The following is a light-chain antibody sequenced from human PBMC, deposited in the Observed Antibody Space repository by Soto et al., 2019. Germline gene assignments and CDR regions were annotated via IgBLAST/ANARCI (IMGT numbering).Light chain of an antibody. CDR1: QSVSSSY. CDR3: QQYGSSRT. J-gene: IGKJ1*01. Sequence: EIVLTQSPGTLSLSPGERATLSCRASQSVSSSYLAWYQQKPGQAPRLLIYGASSRATGIPDRFSGSGAGTDFTLPTSRLEPEDFAVYYCQQYGSSRTFGQGTKVEIK. V-gene: IGKV3-20*01. CDR2: GAS.